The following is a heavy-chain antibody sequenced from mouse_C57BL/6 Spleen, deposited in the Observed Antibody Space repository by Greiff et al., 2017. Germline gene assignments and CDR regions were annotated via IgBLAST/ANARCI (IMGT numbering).Heavy chain of an antibody. CDR3: AREGAYYSNCPYWYFDV. J-gene: IGHJ1*03. CDR2: IYPSDSET. V-gene: IGHV1-61*01. Sequence: QVQLQQPGAELVRPGSSVKLSCKASGYTFTSYWMDWVKQRPGQGLERIGNIYPSDSETHYTQKFKDKATLTVDKSSSPAYMQRSSLTSEDSAVYYCAREGAYYSNCPYWYFDVWVTGTTVTVSS. D-gene: IGHD2-5*01. CDR1: GYTFTSYW.